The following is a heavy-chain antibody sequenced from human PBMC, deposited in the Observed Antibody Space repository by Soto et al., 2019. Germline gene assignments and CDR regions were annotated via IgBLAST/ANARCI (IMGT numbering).Heavy chain of an antibody. CDR2: INSGSTII. D-gene: IGHD1-26*01. J-gene: IGHJ4*02. CDR3: ARDRGAPRKYYFDS. CDR1: GFTFHGYG. Sequence: GSLRLSCAASGFTFHGYGMNWVRQGPGKGLEWVSYINSGSTIIYYADSMKGRFTISRDNAENSLYLQMNSLRDDDTAVYYCARDRGAPRKYYFDSWGQGALVTVSS. V-gene: IGHV3-48*02.